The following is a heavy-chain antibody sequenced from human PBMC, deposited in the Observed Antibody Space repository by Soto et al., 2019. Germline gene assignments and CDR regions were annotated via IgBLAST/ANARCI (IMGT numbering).Heavy chain of an antibody. Sequence: SETLSLTCAVSGGSISSSNWWSWVRRPPGKGLEWIGEIYHSGSTNYNPSLKSRVTISVDKSKNQFSLKLSSVTAADTAVYYCTSINCSSTSCYHSYGMDVWGQGTTVTVSS. D-gene: IGHD2-2*01. J-gene: IGHJ6*02. CDR3: TSINCSSTSCYHSYGMDV. CDR1: GGSISSSNW. CDR2: IYHSGST. V-gene: IGHV4-4*02.